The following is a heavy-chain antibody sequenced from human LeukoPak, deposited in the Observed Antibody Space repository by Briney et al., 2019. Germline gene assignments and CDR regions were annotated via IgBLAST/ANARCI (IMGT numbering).Heavy chain of an antibody. D-gene: IGHD3-3*01. Sequence: GGSLRLSCAASGFTFNNYAMTWVRQAPGKGLEWVSAISGSDGSTYYSDSVTGRFTISRDNSKNTLYLQMTSLRTDDTAVYYCAKHGYDFWSAYQIDLWGQGTLVTVSS. J-gene: IGHJ5*02. CDR1: GFTFNNYA. CDR3: AKHGYDFWSAYQIDL. CDR2: ISGSDGST. V-gene: IGHV3-23*01.